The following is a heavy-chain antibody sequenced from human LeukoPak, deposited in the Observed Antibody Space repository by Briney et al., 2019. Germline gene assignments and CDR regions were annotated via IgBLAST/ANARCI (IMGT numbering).Heavy chain of an antibody. Sequence: SETLSLTCAVDGGSFSGYYWSWIRQPPGKGLEWIGEINHSGSTNYNPSLKSRVTISVDTSKNQFSLKLASVTAADTAVYYCARTPGYSRSYRYWGQGILVTVSS. CDR1: GGSFSGYY. D-gene: IGHD6-6*01. V-gene: IGHV4-34*01. CDR3: ARTPGYSRSYRY. CDR2: INHSGST. J-gene: IGHJ4*02.